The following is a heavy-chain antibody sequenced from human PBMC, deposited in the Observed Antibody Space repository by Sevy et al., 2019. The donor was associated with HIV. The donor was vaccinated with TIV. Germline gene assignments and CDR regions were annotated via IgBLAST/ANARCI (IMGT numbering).Heavy chain of an antibody. CDR3: VKVDRTYVSS. CDR1: GGSISSYY. V-gene: IGHV4-59*13. D-gene: IGHD3-16*01. J-gene: IGHJ4*02. Sequence: SETLSLTCTVSGGSISSYYWSWIRQPPGKGLEWIGYIYYSGSTNYNPSLKSRVTISIDTSKSQFSLKVNSVTAADTAVYYCVKVDRTYVSSWGLGTLVTVSS. CDR2: IYYSGST.